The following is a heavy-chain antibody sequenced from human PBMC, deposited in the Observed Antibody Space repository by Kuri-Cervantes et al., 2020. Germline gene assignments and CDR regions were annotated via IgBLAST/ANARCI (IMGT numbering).Heavy chain of an antibody. J-gene: IGHJ5*02. CDR1: GFTFAYYG. CDR3: ARDTDTTSAYQILDP. V-gene: IGHV3-33*01. CDR2: LWSDGNKK. Sequence: LSLTCAASGFTFAYYGMRWVRQAPGKGLEWVAVLWSDGNKKYYADSVKGRFTVSRDNSKNTLYLQMNSLGAEDTAVYYCARDTDTTSAYQILDPWGQGTLVTVSS. D-gene: IGHD3-22*01.